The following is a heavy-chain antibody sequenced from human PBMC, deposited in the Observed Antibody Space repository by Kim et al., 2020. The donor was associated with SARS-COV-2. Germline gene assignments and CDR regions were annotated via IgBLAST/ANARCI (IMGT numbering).Heavy chain of an antibody. Sequence: SETLSLTCAVYGGSFSGYYWSWIRQPPGKGLEWIGEINHSGSTNYNPSLKSRVTISVDTSKNQFSLKLSSVTAADTAVYYCARGTMVRGVKTFYYYSGM. CDR3: ARGTMVRGVKTFYYYSGM. CDR1: GGSFSGYY. V-gene: IGHV4-34*01. D-gene: IGHD3-10*01. CDR2: INHSGST. J-gene: IGHJ6*01.